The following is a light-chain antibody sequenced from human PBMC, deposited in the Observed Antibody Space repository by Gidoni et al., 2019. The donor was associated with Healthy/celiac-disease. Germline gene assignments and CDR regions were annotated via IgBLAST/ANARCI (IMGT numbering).Light chain of an antibody. CDR2: GNR. CDR1: RSNIGAGYD. CDR3: QSYDSSLSGSV. J-gene: IGLJ3*02. V-gene: IGLV1-40*01. Sequence: QAVLTQAPSVSGAPGQRVTISCTGSRSNIGAGYDVHWYQLLPGTTPKLLIYGNRNRPSGVPDRFSGSKSANSASLAITGLQSEDEADYYCQSYDSSLSGSVFGGGTKLTVL.